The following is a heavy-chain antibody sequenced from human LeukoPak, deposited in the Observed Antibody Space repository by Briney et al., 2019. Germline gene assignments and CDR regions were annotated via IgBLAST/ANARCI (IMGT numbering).Heavy chain of an antibody. V-gene: IGHV1-69*04. CDR3: ARDLGYCSSTSPCYGMDV. D-gene: IGHD2-2*01. J-gene: IGHJ6*02. Sequence: GASVPVSFQCSGGTFSRYTRSWLGQATGQGMEWMGRNIMILGIANYAQKFQGRVTITADKSTSTAYMELSSLRSEDTAVYYCARDLGYCSSTSPCYGMDVWGQGTTVTVSS. CDR2: NIMILGIA. CDR1: GGTFSRYT.